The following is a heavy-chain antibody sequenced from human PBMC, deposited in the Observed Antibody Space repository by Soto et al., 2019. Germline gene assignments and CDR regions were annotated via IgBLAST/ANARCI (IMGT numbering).Heavy chain of an antibody. Sequence: EVQLLQSGGGLVQPGGSLRLSCAASGFTFSSYTINWVRQAPGKGLEWVSGISGGGDKIWQPDSVKGRFTISGDNSKNTVYLQTNSLRADDTAVYYCARWDGYGDYWGQGTLVTVSS. CDR2: ISGGGDKI. V-gene: IGHV3-23*01. J-gene: IGHJ4*02. CDR3: ARWDGYGDY. D-gene: IGHD5-12*01. CDR1: GFTFSSYT.